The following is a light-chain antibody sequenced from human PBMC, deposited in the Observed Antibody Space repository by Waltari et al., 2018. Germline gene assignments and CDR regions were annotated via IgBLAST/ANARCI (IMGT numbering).Light chain of an antibody. J-gene: IGKJ4*01. Sequence: DIVMTQSPDSLAVSLGERATINCKSSQSVLYSSNNKNYLAWYQQKPGQPPKLLIYWAYTRESGVPDRFSGSGSGTDFTLTISSLQAEDVAVYYCQQYYRVPLTFGGGTKIEIK. CDR3: QQYYRVPLT. CDR1: QSVLYSSNNKNY. CDR2: WAY. V-gene: IGKV4-1*01.